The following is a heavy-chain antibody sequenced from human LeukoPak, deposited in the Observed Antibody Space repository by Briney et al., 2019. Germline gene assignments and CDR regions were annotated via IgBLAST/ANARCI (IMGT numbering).Heavy chain of an antibody. CDR2: ITGSSTTI. J-gene: IGHJ5*01. CDR3: AREPTYTSSWYTTCDS. D-gene: IGHD6-13*01. CDR1: GFTFRHYN. V-gene: IGHV3-48*01. Sequence: GGSLRLSCAASGFTFRHYNMNWVRQAPGKGLEWVSYITGSSTTIYYADSVKGRFTLSRDNAKNSLYLQMNSLRAEDTAVYYCAREPTYTSSWYTTCDSWGQGTLVTVSS.